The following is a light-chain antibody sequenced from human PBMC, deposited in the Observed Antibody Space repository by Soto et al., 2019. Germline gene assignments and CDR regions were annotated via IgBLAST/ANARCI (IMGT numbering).Light chain of an antibody. V-gene: IGKV3-15*01. CDR1: KSVSNN. CDR2: GLF. J-gene: IGKJ5*01. Sequence: EIVMTQYPGTLSVSTGERATLSCRASKSVSNNLAWYQQKTGQAPRLLIYGLFTRATGIPARFSGSGSGTEFTLTIISLQSEDFALYYCQQYNNWPPITFGQGTRLEIK. CDR3: QQYNNWPPIT.